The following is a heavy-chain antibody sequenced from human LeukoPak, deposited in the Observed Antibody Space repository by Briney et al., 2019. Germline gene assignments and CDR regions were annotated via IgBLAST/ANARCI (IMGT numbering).Heavy chain of an antibody. V-gene: IGHV3-23*01. CDR1: GFTFSSYA. D-gene: IGHD3-22*01. CDR2: ISGSGGST. J-gene: IGHJ4*02. Sequence: QPGGSLRPSCAASGFTFSSYAMSWVRQAPGKGLEWVSAISGSGGSTYYADSVKGRFTISRDNSKNTLYLQMNSLRAEDTAVYYCAKHYDSSGYFDYWGQGTLVTVSS. CDR3: AKHYDSSGYFDY.